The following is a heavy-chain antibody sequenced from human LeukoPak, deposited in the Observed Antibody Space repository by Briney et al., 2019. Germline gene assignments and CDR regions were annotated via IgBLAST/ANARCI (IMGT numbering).Heavy chain of an antibody. Sequence: GGSLRLSCAASGFTFSSYWMHWVRQAPGKGLVWVSRINNDGTTTNYADSVQGRFTISRDNAKNTLYLQMNSLRAEDTAVYHCARDSGSYLQPTDYWGQGTLVTVSS. V-gene: IGHV3-74*01. CDR1: GFTFSSYW. CDR2: INNDGTTT. CDR3: ARDSGSYLQPTDY. D-gene: IGHD1-26*01. J-gene: IGHJ4*02.